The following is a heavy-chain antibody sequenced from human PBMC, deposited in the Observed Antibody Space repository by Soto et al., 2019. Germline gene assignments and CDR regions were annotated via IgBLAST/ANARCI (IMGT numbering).Heavy chain of an antibody. D-gene: IGHD5-18*01. CDR1: GGSFSGYY. J-gene: IGHJ4*02. CDR2: INHRGST. Sequence: SETLSLTCAVYGGSFSGYYWDWIRQPPGKGLEWIGEINHRGSTNYNPSLKSRVTISVDTSKNQFSLKLSSVTAADTAVYYCARDSGYSYGPIDYWGQGTLVTVSS. V-gene: IGHV4-34*01. CDR3: ARDSGYSYGPIDY.